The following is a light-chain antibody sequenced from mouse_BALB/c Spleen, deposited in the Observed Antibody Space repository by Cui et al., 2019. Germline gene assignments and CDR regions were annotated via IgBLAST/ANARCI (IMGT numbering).Light chain of an antibody. CDR3: QNDHSFPLT. CDR2: GAS. J-gene: IGKJ5*01. Sequence: DIVMTESPSSLSVAAGEKVTMGCKSSQSQLNSGNQTNYVDLYQQKPGQPPKLLIYGASTRESGVPDRFTGSRSGTDFTLTISSVQAEDLAVYYCQNDHSFPLTFGAGTKLELK. V-gene: IGKV8-28*01. CDR1: QSQLNSGNQTNY.